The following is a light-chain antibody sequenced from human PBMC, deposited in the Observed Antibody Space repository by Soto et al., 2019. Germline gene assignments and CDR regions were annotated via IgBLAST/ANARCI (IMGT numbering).Light chain of an antibody. CDR3: QQSYNTRT. J-gene: IGKJ1*01. V-gene: IGKV1-39*01. CDR2: DAS. Sequence: DIQMTQSPSSLSASVGDRVTITCRASQSISSYLSWYQQKPGKAPKVLIYDASSLQTGVPSRFSGSGSGTDFTLTISSLQPEDFATYYCQQSYNTRTFGQGTKVEIK. CDR1: QSISSY.